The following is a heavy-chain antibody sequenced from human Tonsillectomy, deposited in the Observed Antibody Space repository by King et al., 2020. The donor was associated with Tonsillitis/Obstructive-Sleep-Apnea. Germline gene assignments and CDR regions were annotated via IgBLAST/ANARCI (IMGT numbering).Heavy chain of an antibody. CDR2: TFHSGNT. V-gene: IGHV4-39*01. CDR1: GGSIRSSTYY. J-gene: IGHJ3*02. CDR3: ARRVGSAFDI. Sequence: LQLQESGPGLVKPSETLSLTCTVSGGSIRSSTYYWGWIRQPPGKGLEWIGSTFHSGNTYYKPSLKSRVTISVDTSENQFSLKLSSLTAADTAVYYCARRVGSAFDIWGQGTMVTVSS.